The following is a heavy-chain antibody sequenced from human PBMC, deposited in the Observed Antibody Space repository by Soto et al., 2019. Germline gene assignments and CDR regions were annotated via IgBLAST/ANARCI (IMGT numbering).Heavy chain of an antibody. CDR3: ARGIAVADFLPDYGMDV. CDR1: GGSISSGGYY. Sequence: QVQLQESGPGLVKPSQTLSLTRTVSGGSISSGGYYWSWIRQHPGKGLEWIGYIYYSGSTYYNPSLKSRVTISVDTSKNQFSLKLSSVTAADTAVYYCARGIAVADFLPDYGMDVWGQGTTVTVSS. J-gene: IGHJ6*02. CDR2: IYYSGST. V-gene: IGHV4-31*03. D-gene: IGHD6-19*01.